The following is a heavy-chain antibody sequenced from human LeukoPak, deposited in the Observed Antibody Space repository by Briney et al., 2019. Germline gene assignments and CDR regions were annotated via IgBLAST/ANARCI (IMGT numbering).Heavy chain of an antibody. J-gene: IGHJ4*02. CDR3: AREGGGDGSGSSFFDY. D-gene: IGHD3-10*01. Sequence: SETLSLTCAVSGGSISSGGYSWSWIRQPPGKGLGWIGYIYHSGSTYYNPSLKSRVTISVDRSKNQFSLKLSSVTAADTAVYYGAREGGGDGSGSSFFDYWGQGTLVTVSS. CDR1: GGSISSGGYS. CDR2: IYHSGST. V-gene: IGHV4-30-2*01.